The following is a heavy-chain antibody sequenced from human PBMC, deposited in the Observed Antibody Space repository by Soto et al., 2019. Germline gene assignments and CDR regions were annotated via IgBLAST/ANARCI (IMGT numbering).Heavy chain of an antibody. D-gene: IGHD1-26*01. V-gene: IGHV4-34*01. CDR1: GKSLSGYY. Sequence: QVQLQQWGAGLLKPSETLSLTCAVYGKSLSGYYWSWIRQPPGKALEWIGEINHSGNTTYNPSLTSRVTISVDTSKNQLFLNLSSATAADTAMYFCARHHVRGRTIAGAAEFWGQGTLVTVSS. CDR3: ARHHVRGRTIAGAAEF. CDR2: INHSGNT. J-gene: IGHJ4*02.